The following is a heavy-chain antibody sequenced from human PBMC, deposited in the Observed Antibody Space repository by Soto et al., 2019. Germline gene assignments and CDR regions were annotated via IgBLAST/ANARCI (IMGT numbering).Heavy chain of an antibody. CDR1: GGTFRNYG. CDR3: GRYCSGGSCHTLDYYGMDV. Sequence: SVKVSCKASGGTFRNYGIGWVRQAPGQGLEWMGGIIPVFGTTNYAQKFQGRVTITADESTSTAYIEVSSLRSEDTAMFYCGRYCSGGSCHTLDYYGMDVWGQGTTVTVS. CDR2: IIPVFGTT. D-gene: IGHD2-15*01. V-gene: IGHV1-69*13. J-gene: IGHJ6*02.